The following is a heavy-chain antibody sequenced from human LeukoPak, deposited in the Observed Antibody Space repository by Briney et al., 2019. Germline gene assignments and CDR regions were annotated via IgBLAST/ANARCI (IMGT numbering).Heavy chain of an antibody. CDR1: GGSVTSYYY. CDR3: ATLGNGRTFDN. Sequence: SETLSLTCTVSGGSVTSYYYWAWIRQPPGKGLEWIGGIYFSGTTWYNPSLKSRLTISLDASQNQFSLKLRSVTAADTAVYYCATLGNGRTFDNWGQGTLVTVSS. V-gene: IGHV4-39*07. CDR2: IYFSGTT. D-gene: IGHD1-26*01. J-gene: IGHJ4*02.